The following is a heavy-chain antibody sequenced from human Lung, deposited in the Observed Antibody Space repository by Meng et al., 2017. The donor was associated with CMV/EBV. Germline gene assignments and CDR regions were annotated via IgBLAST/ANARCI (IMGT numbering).Heavy chain of an antibody. CDR1: GFTFSSYG. CDR2: IRYDGSNK. CDR3: AKDPNPHYYDSSGLDY. D-gene: IGHD3-22*01. J-gene: IGHJ4*02. Sequence: GESXKISCAASGFTFSSYGMHWVRQAPGKGLEWVAFIRYDGSNKYYADSVKGRFTISRDNSKNTLYLQMNSLRAEDTAVYYCAKDPNPHYYDSSGLDYLGQGXLVTVSS. V-gene: IGHV3-30*02.